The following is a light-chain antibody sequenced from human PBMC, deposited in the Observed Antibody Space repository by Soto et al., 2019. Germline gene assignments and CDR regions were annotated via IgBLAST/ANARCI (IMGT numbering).Light chain of an antibody. Sequence: AIQMTQSPSSLSASVGDRVTITCRASQGVKNDLGWYQQRPGKAPKLLIYAASSLQSGVPSRFSGSGSGTDFTLTITSLQPEDFATYYCLQDYTYPLTFGGGTKVDIK. V-gene: IGKV1-6*01. CDR3: LQDYTYPLT. J-gene: IGKJ4*01. CDR1: QGVKND. CDR2: AAS.